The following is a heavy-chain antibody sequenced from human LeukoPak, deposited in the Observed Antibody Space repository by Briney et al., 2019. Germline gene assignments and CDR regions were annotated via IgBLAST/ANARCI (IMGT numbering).Heavy chain of an antibody. CDR1: GGSISSGGYY. Sequence: SETLSLTCTVSGGSISSGGYYWSWIRQHPGKGLEWIGYIYYSGSTYYNPSLKSRVTISVDTSKNQFSLKLSSVTAADTAVYYCARGRSVVEEFEFDYWGQGTLVTVSS. CDR3: ARGRSVVEEFEFDY. D-gene: IGHD3-16*01. CDR2: IYYSGST. V-gene: IGHV4-31*03. J-gene: IGHJ4*02.